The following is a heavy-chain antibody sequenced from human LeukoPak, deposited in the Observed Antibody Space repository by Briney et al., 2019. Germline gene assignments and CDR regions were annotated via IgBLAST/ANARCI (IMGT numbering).Heavy chain of an antibody. CDR1: GITFSSYA. Sequence: GGSLRLSCAASGITFSSYAMHWVRQAPGKGLEYVSAISSNGGSTYYANSVKGRFTISRDNAKNSLYLQMNSLRAEDTAVYYCARGRQLWFYGGQGTLVTVSS. CDR2: ISSNGGST. CDR3: ARGRQLWFY. D-gene: IGHD5-18*01. J-gene: IGHJ4*02. V-gene: IGHV3-64*01.